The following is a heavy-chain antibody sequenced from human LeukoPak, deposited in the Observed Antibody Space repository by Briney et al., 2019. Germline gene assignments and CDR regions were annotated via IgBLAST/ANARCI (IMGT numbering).Heavy chain of an antibody. Sequence: GGSLRLSCAASGFTFSSYVMSWVRQAPGEGLEWVSAIARSPGDTYHADSVKGRFTISRDNSKNTLFLQTNNLRVDDTALYYCAKGSSSSCPYVFDFWGQETLVAVSS. CDR2: IARSPGDT. J-gene: IGHJ4*02. CDR3: AKGSSSSCPYVFDF. V-gene: IGHV3-23*01. CDR1: GFTFSSYV. D-gene: IGHD2-15*01.